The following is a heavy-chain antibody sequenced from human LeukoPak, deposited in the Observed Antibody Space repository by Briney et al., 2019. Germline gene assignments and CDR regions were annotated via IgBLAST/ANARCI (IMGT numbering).Heavy chain of an antibody. CDR2: IWYDGSNK. Sequence: PGGSLRLSCAASGFTFSSYGMRWVRQAPGKGLEWVAVIWYDGSNKYYADSVKGRLTISRDNSKNTLYLQMNSLRAEDTAVYYCARDPGVGATTDYFDYWGQGTLVTVSS. V-gene: IGHV3-33*01. CDR1: GFTFSSYG. J-gene: IGHJ4*02. D-gene: IGHD1-26*01. CDR3: ARDPGVGATTDYFDY.